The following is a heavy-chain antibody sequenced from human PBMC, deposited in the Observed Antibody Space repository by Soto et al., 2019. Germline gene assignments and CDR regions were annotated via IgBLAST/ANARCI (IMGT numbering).Heavy chain of an antibody. J-gene: IGHJ6*02. Sequence: GASVKVSCKASGYTFTSYDINWVRQATGQGLEWMGWMNPNSGNTGYAQKFQGRVTMTRNTSISTAYMELGSLRSEDTAVYYCARALRTPDYYYYYGMDVWGQGTTVTVSS. D-gene: IGHD2-2*01. CDR1: GYTFTSYD. V-gene: IGHV1-8*01. CDR2: MNPNSGNT. CDR3: ARALRTPDYYYYYGMDV.